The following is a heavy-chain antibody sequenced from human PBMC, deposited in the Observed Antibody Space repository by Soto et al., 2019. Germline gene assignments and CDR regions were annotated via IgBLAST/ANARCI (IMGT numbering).Heavy chain of an antibody. CDR2: ISSSGSYT. Sequence: GGSLRLSCAASGFTFSDYFMSWIRQAPGKGLEWVSYISSSGSYTNYADSVKGRFTISRDSAKSSLYLQMNSLRADDTAVYYCASGAVTMVRSGGYDLWGQGTLVTVSS. D-gene: IGHD3-10*01. CDR3: ASGAVTMVRSGGYDL. CDR1: GFTFSDYF. J-gene: IGHJ4*02. V-gene: IGHV3-11*06.